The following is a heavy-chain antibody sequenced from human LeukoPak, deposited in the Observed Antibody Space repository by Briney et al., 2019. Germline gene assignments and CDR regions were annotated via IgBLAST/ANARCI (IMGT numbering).Heavy chain of an antibody. Sequence: SETLSLTCAVSGGSISSGGYSWSWIRQPPGKGLEWIGYIYHSGSTYYNPSLKSRVTISVDRSKNQFSLKLSSVTAADTAVYYCARLKVVVAAILWYFDYWGQGTLVTVSS. D-gene: IGHD2-15*01. CDR1: GGSISSGGYS. V-gene: IGHV4-30-2*01. CDR2: IYHSGST. CDR3: ARLKVVVAAILWYFDY. J-gene: IGHJ4*02.